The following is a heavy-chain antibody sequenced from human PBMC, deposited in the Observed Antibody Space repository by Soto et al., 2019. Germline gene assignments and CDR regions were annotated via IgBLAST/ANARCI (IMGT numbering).Heavy chain of an antibody. CDR3: AREDSIIIPAVSDF. CDR1: GFAFNNYG. D-gene: IGHD2-2*01. Sequence: GGSLRLSCTVSGFAFNNYGINWVRQAPGKGLEWVSSISKSDYTYYSDSVKGRFTISRDNAKNSVSLQMNTLRVEDTAVCYCAREDSIIIPAVSDFWGQGTLVTVS. V-gene: IGHV3-21*01. CDR2: ISKSDYT. J-gene: IGHJ4*02.